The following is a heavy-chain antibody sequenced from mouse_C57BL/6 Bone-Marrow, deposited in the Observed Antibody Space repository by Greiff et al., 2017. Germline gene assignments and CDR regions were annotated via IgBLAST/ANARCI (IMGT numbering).Heavy chain of an antibody. J-gene: IGHJ2*01. CDR1: GYTITSYC. Sequence: VQLQQPGAELVKPGASVKVSCKASGYTITSYCMHWVKQRPGQGLEWIGRIHPSDSDTNYKQKFKGKATLTVDKSSSTAYMQLSSLTSEDSAVYYCARGLFTTNFDYWGQGTTLTVSS. V-gene: IGHV1-74*01. D-gene: IGHD1-1*01. CDR2: IHPSDSDT. CDR3: ARGLFTTNFDY.